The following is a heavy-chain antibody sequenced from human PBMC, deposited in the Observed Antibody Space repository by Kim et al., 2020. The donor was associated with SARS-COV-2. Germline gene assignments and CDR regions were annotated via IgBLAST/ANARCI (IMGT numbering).Heavy chain of an antibody. V-gene: IGHV4-39*01. CDR3: ARHPDSSAYLNRIDP. CDR1: GGSTSSSGDY. CDR2: IYYRGST. J-gene: IGHJ5*02. D-gene: IGHD3-22*01. Sequence: SETLSLTCVVSGGSTSSSGDYWGWIRQPPGKGLEWIGSIYYRGSTFYNPSLKSRVTISVYTSRNRFSLKLSSVTAADTAVYYCARHPDSSAYLNRIDPWGQGTLVTVSS.